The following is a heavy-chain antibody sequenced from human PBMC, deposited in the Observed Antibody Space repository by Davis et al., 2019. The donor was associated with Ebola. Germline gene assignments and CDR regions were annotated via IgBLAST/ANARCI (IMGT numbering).Heavy chain of an antibody. V-gene: IGHV4-31*03. J-gene: IGHJ6*04. Sequence: SETLSLTCTVSGGSISSGGYYWSWIRQHPGNGLEWIRYIYYSGSTYYNPSLKSRVTISVDTSKNQFSLKLSSVTAAGTAVYYCARADDIVLYDYYYGMDVWGKGTTVTVSS. CDR1: GGSISSGGYY. CDR2: IYYSGST. CDR3: ARADDIVLYDYYYGMDV. D-gene: IGHD3-9*01.